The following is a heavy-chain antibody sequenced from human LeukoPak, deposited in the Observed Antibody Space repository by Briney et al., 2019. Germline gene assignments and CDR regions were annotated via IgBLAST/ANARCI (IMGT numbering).Heavy chain of an antibody. CDR2: IKQDGGDR. J-gene: IGHJ4*02. V-gene: IGHV3-7*03. CDR1: GFTFRNYW. Sequence: GGYLRLSCAASGFTFRNYWMSWVRQAPGTGLEWVANIKQDGGDRNYVTSVRGRFTISRDNAESSLYLQMNSLRVEDTAVYYCVRNLAVAGTCFDSWGQGTLVTVSS. D-gene: IGHD6-19*01. CDR3: VRNLAVAGTCFDS.